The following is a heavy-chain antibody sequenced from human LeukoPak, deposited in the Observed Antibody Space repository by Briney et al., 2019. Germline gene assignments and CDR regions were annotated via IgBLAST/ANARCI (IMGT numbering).Heavy chain of an antibody. Sequence: GGSLRLSCAASGFTFSSYAMHWVRQAPGKGLEYVSAISSDGGSTYYANSVKGRFTISRDNSKNTLYLQMNSLRAEDTAVYYCAKDPRNSSGWYLDYYYYMDVWGKGTTVTISS. D-gene: IGHD6-19*01. V-gene: IGHV3-64*01. CDR2: ISSDGGST. J-gene: IGHJ6*03. CDR1: GFTFSSYA. CDR3: AKDPRNSSGWYLDYYYYMDV.